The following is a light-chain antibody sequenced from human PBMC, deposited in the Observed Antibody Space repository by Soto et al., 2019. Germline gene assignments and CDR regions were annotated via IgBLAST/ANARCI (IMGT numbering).Light chain of an antibody. CDR3: QQFGISPFT. CDR1: QSVSSSY. Sequence: EIVLTQSPGTLSLSPGERATLSCRASQSVSSSYLAWYQQKPGQAPRVLIYAASSRDTGIPDRFSGSGSGTDFTLPISRLEPEDFAVYYCQQFGISPFTFGGGTKVEIK. CDR2: AAS. J-gene: IGKJ4*01. V-gene: IGKV3-20*01.